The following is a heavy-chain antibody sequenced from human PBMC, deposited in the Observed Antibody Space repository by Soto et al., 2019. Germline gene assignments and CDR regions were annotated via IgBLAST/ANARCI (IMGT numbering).Heavy chain of an antibody. CDR2: INPSGGST. CDR3: ARDLWHFDWFMDV. CDR1: GYTFTSYY. Sequence: ASVKVSCQASGYTFTSYYMHWVRQAPGQGLEWMGIINPSGGSTSYAQKFQGRVTMTRDTSTSTVYMELSSLRSEDTAVYYCARDLWHFDWFMDVWGQGTTVTVSS. V-gene: IGHV1-46*01. D-gene: IGHD3-9*01. J-gene: IGHJ6*02.